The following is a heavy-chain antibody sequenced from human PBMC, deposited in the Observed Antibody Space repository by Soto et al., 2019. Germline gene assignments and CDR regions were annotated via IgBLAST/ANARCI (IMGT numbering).Heavy chain of an antibody. CDR2: ISYDGSNK. Sequence: PGGSLRLSCAASGFTFSSYAMHWVRQAPGKGLEWVAVISYDGSNKYYADSVKGRFTISRDNSKNTLYLQMNSLRAEDTAVYYCAKDPRRYQYYDSSGYYSHYFQHWGQGTLVTVSS. V-gene: IGHV3-30-3*01. J-gene: IGHJ1*01. CDR3: AKDPRRYQYYDSSGYYSHYFQH. CDR1: GFTFSSYA. D-gene: IGHD3-22*01.